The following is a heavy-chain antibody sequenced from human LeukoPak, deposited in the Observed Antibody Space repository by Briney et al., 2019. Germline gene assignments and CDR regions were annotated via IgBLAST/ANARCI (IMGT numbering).Heavy chain of an antibody. CDR3: ARRRKNDVLDY. CDR1: GYSISSGYY. V-gene: IGHV4-38-2*01. J-gene: IGHJ4*02. CDR2: IYHSGST. D-gene: IGHD1-1*01. Sequence: SETLSLTCAVSGYSISSGYYWGWIRQPPGKGLEWIGSIYHSGSTYYNPSLKSRVTISVDTSKNQFSLKLSSVTAADKSVYYCARRRKNDVLDYWGQGTLVTVSS.